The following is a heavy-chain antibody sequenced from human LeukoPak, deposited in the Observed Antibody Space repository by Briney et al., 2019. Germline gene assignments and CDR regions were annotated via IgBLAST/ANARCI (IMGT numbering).Heavy chain of an antibody. Sequence: GASVKVSCKASGYTFTNYYIHWVRQAPGQGLEWMGLINPSGGSTSYAQKFQGRVTLTRDTSTSTFYMEVSSLGSEDTAVYYCARKDYCNGGACYSGFDYWGQGTLVTVSS. CDR2: INPSGGST. V-gene: IGHV1-46*01. D-gene: IGHD2-21*02. J-gene: IGHJ4*02. CDR1: GYTFTNYY. CDR3: ARKDYCNGGACYSGFDY.